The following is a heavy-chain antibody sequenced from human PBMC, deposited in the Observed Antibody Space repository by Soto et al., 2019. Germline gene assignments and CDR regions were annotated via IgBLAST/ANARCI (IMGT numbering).Heavy chain of an antibody. CDR1: GYTFTSYG. Sequence: ASVKVSCKASGYTFTSYGISWVRQAPGQGLEWMGWISAYNGNTNYAQKLQGRVTMTTDTSTSTAYMELRSLRSDDTAVYYCARELSNDFWGGYPYYYYGMDVWGQGTTVTVSS. CDR2: ISAYNGNT. J-gene: IGHJ6*02. CDR3: ARELSNDFWGGYPYYYYGMDV. D-gene: IGHD3-3*01. V-gene: IGHV1-18*01.